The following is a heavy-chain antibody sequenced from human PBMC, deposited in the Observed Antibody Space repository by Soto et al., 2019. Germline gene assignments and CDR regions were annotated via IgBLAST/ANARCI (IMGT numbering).Heavy chain of an antibody. CDR1: RFIFDDFA. J-gene: IGHJ4*02. V-gene: IGHV3-9*01. D-gene: IGHD3-3*01. CDR3: TKVGGLYDFWSGPLHFDL. CDR2: ISWNSDSI. Sequence: EAQLVESGGGFVQPGRSLRFSCSCSRFIFDDFAIHCFRQAPGKGLEWVSGISWNSDSIGYADSVKGRFTISRDNAKNALYLQMNSLRVEDTALYYCTKVGGLYDFWSGPLHFDLWGQGTLVTVSS.